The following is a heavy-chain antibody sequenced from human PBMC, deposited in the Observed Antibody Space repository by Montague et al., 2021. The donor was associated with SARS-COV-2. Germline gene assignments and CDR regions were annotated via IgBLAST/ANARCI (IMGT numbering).Heavy chain of an antibody. Sequence: SETLSLTCTVSGGSISSSSYYWGWIRQPPGKGLEWIGSIYYSGSTYYNPSLKSRVTISVDTSKNQFSLKLSSVTAADTAVYYCASLSWLRGASDIWGQGTMVTVSS. CDR2: IYYSGST. V-gene: IGHV4-39*01. CDR3: ASLSWLRGASDI. D-gene: IGHD5-12*01. CDR1: GGSISSSSYY. J-gene: IGHJ3*02.